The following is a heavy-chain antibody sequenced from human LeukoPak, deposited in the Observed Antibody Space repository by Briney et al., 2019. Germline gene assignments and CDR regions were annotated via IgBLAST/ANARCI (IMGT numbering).Heavy chain of an antibody. J-gene: IGHJ6*03. V-gene: IGHV4-34*01. CDR2: INHSGST. D-gene: IGHD3-16*02. CDR3: ARVYRRAEDYYYYMHV. CDR1: GGSFSGYY. Sequence: SETLSLTCAVYGGSFSGYYWSWIRQPPGKGLEWIGEINHSGSTNYNPSLKSRVTISVDTSKNQFSLKLSSVTAADTAVYYCARVYRRAEDYYYYMHVWGKGTKVSVSS.